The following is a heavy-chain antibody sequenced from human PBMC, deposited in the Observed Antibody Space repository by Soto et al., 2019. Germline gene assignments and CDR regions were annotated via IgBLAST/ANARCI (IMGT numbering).Heavy chain of an antibody. J-gene: IGHJ6*02. CDR1: GYTFTGYY. CDR3: ARVNGRRTDYYYYGMDV. CDR2: INPNSGGT. D-gene: IGHD1-1*01. Sequence: GASVKVSCKASGYTFTGYYMHWVRQAPGQGLEWMGWINPNSGGTNYAQKFQGRVTMTRDTSISTAYMELSRLRSDDTAVYYCARVNGRRTDYYYYGMDVWGQGTTVTVSS. V-gene: IGHV1-2*02.